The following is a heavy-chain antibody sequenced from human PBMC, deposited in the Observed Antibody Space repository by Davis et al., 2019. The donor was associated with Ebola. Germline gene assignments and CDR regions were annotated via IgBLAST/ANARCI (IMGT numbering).Heavy chain of an antibody. J-gene: IGHJ5*02. CDR3: ARIVGCSSTSCYEFSWFDP. CDR2: IKQDGGEK. V-gene: IGHV3-7*01. D-gene: IGHD2-2*01. CDR1: GFTFSSYW. Sequence: GESLKISCAASGFTFSSYWMSWVRQAPGKGLEWVANIKQDGGEKYYVDSVKGRFTISRDNAKNSLYLQMNSLRAEDTAVYYCARIVGCSSTSCYEFSWFDPWGQGTLVTVSS.